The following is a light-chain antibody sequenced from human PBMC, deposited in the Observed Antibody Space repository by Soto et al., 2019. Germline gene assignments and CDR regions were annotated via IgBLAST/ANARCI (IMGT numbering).Light chain of an antibody. J-gene: IGLJ2*01. V-gene: IGLV2-14*01. CDR2: EVS. Sequence: QSALTQPASVSGSPGQSSTISCTGTSSDVGGYKYVSWYQHLPGKAPKLIIYEVSDRPSGVSDRFSGSKSGNTASLTISGLQAEDEAEYYCSSYTSSSTLVVFGGGTQLTVL. CDR3: SSYTSSSTLVV. CDR1: SSDVGGYKY.